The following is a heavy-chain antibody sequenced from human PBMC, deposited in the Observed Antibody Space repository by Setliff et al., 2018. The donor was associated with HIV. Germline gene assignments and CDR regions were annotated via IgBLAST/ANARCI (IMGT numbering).Heavy chain of an antibody. Sequence: GASVKVSCKASGYSFINYGISWVRQAPGQGLEWMGWIIPIASVPNYSQKFQDRLTITADESTTTVYMDMSSLRSEDTAQYYCARGPLYGYDRGYFDYWGQGTLVTVSS. J-gene: IGHJ4*02. CDR3: ARGPLYGYDRGYFDY. D-gene: IGHD5-12*01. V-gene: IGHV1-69*10. CDR2: IIPIASVP. CDR1: GYSFINYG.